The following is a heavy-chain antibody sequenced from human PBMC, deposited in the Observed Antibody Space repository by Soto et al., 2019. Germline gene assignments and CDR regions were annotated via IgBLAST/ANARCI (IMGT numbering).Heavy chain of an antibody. D-gene: IGHD1-26*01. Sequence: GGSLRLSCAASGFSFSNYAITWVRQAPGKGLEWVSGISGSGGSTFYADSVRGRFTVSRDNSKDTLYLDMKSLRVEDTAIYYCAKLTLGSTTITHFYHYGMDFWGQGPSVTVSS. J-gene: IGHJ6*02. CDR1: GFSFSNYA. CDR3: AKLTLGSTTITHFYHYGMDF. CDR2: ISGSGGST. V-gene: IGHV3-23*01.